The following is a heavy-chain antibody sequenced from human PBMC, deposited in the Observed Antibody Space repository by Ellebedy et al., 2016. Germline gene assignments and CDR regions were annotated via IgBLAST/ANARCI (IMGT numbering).Heavy chain of an antibody. D-gene: IGHD4-17*01. Sequence: GGSLRLXXAASGFTFSSYVMSWVRQAPGGGLKWVSGISRSGDSTYYADSVKGRFTISRDNRKNTLYLQMNSLRAEDTAVYYCAKDRDDDGDYVFDSWGQGTLVTVSS. V-gene: IGHV3-23*01. J-gene: IGHJ4*02. CDR1: GFTFSSYV. CDR3: AKDRDDDGDYVFDS. CDR2: ISRSGDST.